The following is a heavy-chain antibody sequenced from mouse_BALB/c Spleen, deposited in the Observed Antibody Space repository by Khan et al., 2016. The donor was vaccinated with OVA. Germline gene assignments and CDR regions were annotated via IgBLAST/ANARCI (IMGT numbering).Heavy chain of an antibody. Sequence: VELVESGAELVKSGATVKMSCTASGFNFTDSYMHWLKQCPEKGLEWIGRIDPPTGNTKYDPKFQGKATITADTSSNTAYLQLSSLTSEDTAVYYCARMARKWGEGTTLTVSS. J-gene: IGHJ2*01. CDR1: GFNFTDSY. CDR3: ARMARK. V-gene: IGHV14-3*02. CDR2: IDPPTGNT.